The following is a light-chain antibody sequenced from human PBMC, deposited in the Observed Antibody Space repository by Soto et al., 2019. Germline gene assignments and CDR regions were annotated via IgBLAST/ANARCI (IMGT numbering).Light chain of an antibody. CDR1: QDIGSY. CDR3: QQVHDYPIT. CDR2: GAS. Sequence: DIQITQYTSSVSASVGDRVTVTCRSSQDIGSYLAWYQQKPGKAPKVLIYGASTLQSGVPPRFGGSGSGTAFTLTISSLQPEDSANYFCQQVHDYPITFGGGTKVDIK. V-gene: IGKV1-9*01. J-gene: IGKJ4*01.